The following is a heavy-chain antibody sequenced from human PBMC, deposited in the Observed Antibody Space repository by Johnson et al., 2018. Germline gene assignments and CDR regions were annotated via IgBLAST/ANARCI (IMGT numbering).Heavy chain of an antibody. D-gene: IGHD3-10*01. CDR3: AKDHYGSGSDLEGRVNAFDI. CDR1: GFTFSSYG. J-gene: IGHJ3*02. CDR2: ISYDGSNK. Sequence: QVQLVQSGGGVVQPGRSLRLSCAASGFTFSSYGMHWVRQAPGKGLEWVAVISYDGSNKYYADSVKGRFTISRDNSKNTLYLQMNSLRAEDTAVYYCAKDHYGSGSDLEGRVNAFDIWGQGTMVTVSS. V-gene: IGHV3-30*18.